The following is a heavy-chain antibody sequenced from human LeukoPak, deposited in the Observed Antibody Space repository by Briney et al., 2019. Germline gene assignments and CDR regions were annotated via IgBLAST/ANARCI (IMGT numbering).Heavy chain of an antibody. CDR1: GGTFSSYA. CDR3: ALTVPRVDIVVVPAATRVDY. Sequence: GASVKVSCKASGGTFSSYAISWVRQAPGQGLEWMGRIIPILGIANYAQKFQGRVTITADKSTSTAYMELSSLRSEDTAVYYCALTVPRVDIVVVPAATRVDYWGQGTLVTVSS. CDR2: IIPILGIA. V-gene: IGHV1-69*04. J-gene: IGHJ4*02. D-gene: IGHD2-2*03.